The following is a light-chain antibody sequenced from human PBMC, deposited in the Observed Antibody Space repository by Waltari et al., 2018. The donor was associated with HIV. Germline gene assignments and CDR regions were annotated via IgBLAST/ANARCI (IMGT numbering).Light chain of an antibody. CDR1: KLDDKY. V-gene: IGLV3-1*01. CDR3: QAWDSGMV. Sequence: SYELTQPPSVSVSPGQAATITCSGDKLDDKYVCWYQQKPGRSPAFFIYQDDKRLSGVPDRFSGSNSGNTATLTISGTQTMDEADYYCQAWDSGMVFGGGTKLTVL. J-gene: IGLJ3*02. CDR2: QDD.